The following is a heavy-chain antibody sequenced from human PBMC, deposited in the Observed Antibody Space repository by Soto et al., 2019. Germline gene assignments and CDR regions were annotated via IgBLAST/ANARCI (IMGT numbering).Heavy chain of an antibody. D-gene: IGHD4-4*01. CDR3: AREGLWGGSNYPYNWFDP. CDR1: GGSISSYY. V-gene: IGHV4-59*01. J-gene: IGHJ5*02. Sequence: SETLSLTCTVSGGSISSYYWSWIRQPPGKGLEWVGYIYYSGSTNYNPSLKSRVTISVNTSKNQCTLRLSSVTAADTAVYYCAREGLWGGSNYPYNWFDPWGQGTLVTVSS. CDR2: IYYSGST.